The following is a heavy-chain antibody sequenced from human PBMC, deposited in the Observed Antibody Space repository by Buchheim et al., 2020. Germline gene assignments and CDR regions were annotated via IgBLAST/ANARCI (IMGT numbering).Heavy chain of an antibody. CDR2: INPNSGGT. V-gene: IGHV1-2*02. CDR3: ARMPFGGEYMGSSWPYYYYYGMDV. D-gene: IGHD6-13*01. CDR1: GYTFTGYY. J-gene: IGHJ6*02. Sequence: QVQLVQSGAEVKKPGASVKVSCKASGYTFTGYYMHWVRQAPGQGLEWMGWINPNSGGTNYAQKFQGRVTMTRDTSISTAYMELSRLRSDDTAVYYCARMPFGGEYMGSSWPYYYYYGMDVWGQGTT.